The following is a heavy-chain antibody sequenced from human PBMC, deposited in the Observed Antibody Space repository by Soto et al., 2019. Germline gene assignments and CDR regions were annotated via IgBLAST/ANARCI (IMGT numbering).Heavy chain of an antibody. V-gene: IGHV3-66*01. Sequence: EVQLVESGGGLVQPGGSLRLSCAASGFTVSRNYMSWVRQAPGKGLEWVSVIYSGGSTYYADSVKGRFTISRDNSKNTLYIQMNSLTAEDTAVYYCARWVAVAGIGNFDYWGHGTLVTVSS. CDR1: GFTVSRNY. J-gene: IGHJ4*01. D-gene: IGHD6-19*01. CDR2: IYSGGST. CDR3: ARWVAVAGIGNFDY.